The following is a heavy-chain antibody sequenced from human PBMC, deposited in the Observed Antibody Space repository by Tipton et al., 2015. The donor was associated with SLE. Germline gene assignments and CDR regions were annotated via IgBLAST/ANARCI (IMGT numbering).Heavy chain of an antibody. CDR2: IYSSGST. CDR1: GGSISSGPYH. J-gene: IGHJ5*02. D-gene: IGHD3-22*01. V-gene: IGHV4-61*02. Sequence: TLSLTCTVSGGSISSGPYHWSWIRQPAGKGLEWIGRIYSSGSTNYNPSLKSRVTISVDRSKNQFSLKLSSVTAADTAVYYCPIYYHDSTGLHWFDPWGQGTLVTVSS. CDR3: PIYYHDSTGLHWFDP.